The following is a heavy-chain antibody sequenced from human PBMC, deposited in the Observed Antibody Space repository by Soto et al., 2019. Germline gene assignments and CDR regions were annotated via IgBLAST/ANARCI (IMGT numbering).Heavy chain of an antibody. Sequence: LRLSCAASGFTFSSYAVSWARQTPGKGLEWVSTISASGAYTYYADSVKGRFTISRDNSKNTLYLQMRSLRAGDTATYYCAKEVIAARPYYFDYWGQGTLVTVSS. CDR2: ISASGAYT. CDR1: GFTFSSYA. J-gene: IGHJ4*02. CDR3: AKEVIAARPYYFDY. V-gene: IGHV3-23*01. D-gene: IGHD6-6*01.